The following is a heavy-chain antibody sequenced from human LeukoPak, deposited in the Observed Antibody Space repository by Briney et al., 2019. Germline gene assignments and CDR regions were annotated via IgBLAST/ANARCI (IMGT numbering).Heavy chain of an antibody. V-gene: IGHV1-24*01. CDR2: FDPEDGEI. Sequence: GASVKVSCKASGYTFTSYGISWVRQAPGKGLEWMGGFDPEDGEIIYAQKFQGRVTMTEDTSTDTAYMELSSLRSEDTAVYYCATHPDTTGYSGYQFDYWGQGTLVTVSS. J-gene: IGHJ4*02. D-gene: IGHD5-12*01. CDR3: ATHPDTTGYSGYQFDY. CDR1: GYTFTSYG.